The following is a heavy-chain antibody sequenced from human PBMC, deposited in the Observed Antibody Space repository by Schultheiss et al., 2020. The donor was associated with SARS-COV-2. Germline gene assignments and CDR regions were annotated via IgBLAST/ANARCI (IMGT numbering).Heavy chain of an antibody. V-gene: IGHV3-30*07. J-gene: IGHJ6*02. Sequence: GGSLRLSCAASGFTFSSYAMHWVRQAPGKGLEWVAVISYDGSNKYYADSVKGRFTISRDNSKNTLYLQMNSLRAEDTAVYYCAREQVSIDYYYYGMDVWGQGTTVTVSS. CDR3: AREQVSIDYYYYGMDV. CDR1: GFTFSSYA. CDR2: ISYDGSNK. D-gene: IGHD2-21*01.